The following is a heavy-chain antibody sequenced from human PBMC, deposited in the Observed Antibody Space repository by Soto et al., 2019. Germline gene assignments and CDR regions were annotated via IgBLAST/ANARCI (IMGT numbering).Heavy chain of an antibody. CDR2: ISGSGDYT. Sequence: GGSLRLSCAASGFTFSSYTMSWVRQAPGKGLEWVSAISGSGDYTYYADSVKGRFTISRDNSKNTLYLQMNSLRAEDTAFYYCAKPQWELLDWGQGTLVTVSS. CDR1: GFTFSSYT. V-gene: IGHV3-23*01. D-gene: IGHD1-26*01. CDR3: AKPQWELLD. J-gene: IGHJ4*02.